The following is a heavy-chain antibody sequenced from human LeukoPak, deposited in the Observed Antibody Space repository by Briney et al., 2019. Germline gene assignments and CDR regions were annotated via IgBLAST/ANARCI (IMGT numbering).Heavy chain of an antibody. V-gene: IGHV1-46*03. J-gene: IGHJ4*02. CDR1: GYTFTSYY. Sequence: ASVKVSCKASGYTFTSYYMHWVRQAPGQGLEWMGIINPSGGSTSYAQKFECRVNMTRETSTSTVYMELSSLRSEDTAVYYCARVVSSSSSKGLLGYWGQGTLVTVSS. CDR3: ARVVSSSSSKGLLGY. D-gene: IGHD6-6*01. CDR2: INPSGGST.